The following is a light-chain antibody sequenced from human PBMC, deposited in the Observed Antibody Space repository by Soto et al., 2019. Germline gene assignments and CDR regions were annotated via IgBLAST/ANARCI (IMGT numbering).Light chain of an antibody. CDR1: TSDIGGYKY. CDR2: EVT. J-gene: IGLJ2*01. Sequence: QSALTQPASVSGSPGQSITISCTGTTSDIGGYKYVSWYQQHPGKAPKLMIYEVTNRPSGVSDRFSGSKSGNTASLTIFGLQAEDEADYYCSSYTSSSTLVVFGGGTQLTVL. V-gene: IGLV2-14*01. CDR3: SSYTSSSTLVV.